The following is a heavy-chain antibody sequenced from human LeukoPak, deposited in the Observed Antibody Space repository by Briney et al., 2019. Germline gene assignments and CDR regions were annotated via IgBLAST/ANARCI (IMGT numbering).Heavy chain of an antibody. CDR2: ISAYNGNT. D-gene: IGHD3-22*01. V-gene: IGHV1-18*01. CDR3: ARDQVNYDSSGYYAYYYYGMDV. Sequence: ASVKVSCKASGYTFTSYGISWVRQVPGQGLEWMGWISAYNGNTNYAQKLQGRVTMTTDTSTSTAYMELRSLRSDDTAVYYCARDQVNYDSSGYYAYYYYGMDVWGQGTRSPSP. J-gene: IGHJ6*02. CDR1: GYTFTSYG.